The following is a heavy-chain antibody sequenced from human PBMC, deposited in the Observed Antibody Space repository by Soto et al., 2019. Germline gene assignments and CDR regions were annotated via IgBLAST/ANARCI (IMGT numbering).Heavy chain of an antibody. CDR1: GYSFTSYW. Sequence: EVQLLPSGAEVKKPGESLKISCKGSGYSFTSYWIGWVRQMPGKGLEGMGIIYPGDSDTRYSPSFQGQVTISADKSISTAYLQWSSQKAYDTAMYYCDRQEVSDILTGQPDYWGQGTLVTVSS. CDR3: DRQEVSDILTGQPDY. D-gene: IGHD3-9*01. V-gene: IGHV5-51*01. J-gene: IGHJ4*02. CDR2: IYPGDSDT.